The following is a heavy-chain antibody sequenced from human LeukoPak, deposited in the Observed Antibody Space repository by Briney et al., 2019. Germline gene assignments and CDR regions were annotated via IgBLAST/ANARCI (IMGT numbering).Heavy chain of an antibody. CDR1: GYSFSDHW. D-gene: IGHD6-25*01. CDR2: IYPGDSDT. CDR3: ARRGPAAGYFEY. Sequence: GESLKISCRGSGYSFSDHWIGWVRQTPEKGLEWLGIIYPGDSDTRYNPSFQGQVTMSADKSINTAYLRWSSLEASDTAMYYCARRGPAAGYFEYWGQGAPVTVSS. J-gene: IGHJ4*02. V-gene: IGHV5-51*01.